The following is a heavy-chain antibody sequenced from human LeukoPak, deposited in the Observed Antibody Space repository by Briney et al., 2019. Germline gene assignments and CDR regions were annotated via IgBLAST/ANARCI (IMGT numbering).Heavy chain of an antibody. CDR2: IFSSGST. CDR1: GGSISSYY. CDR3: ARAEGAHSAEYFQH. J-gene: IGHJ1*01. D-gene: IGHD4-11*01. Sequence: SETLSLTCTVSGGSISSYYWTWIRQPAGKGREWIGRIFSSGSTNYKPSLMSRATMSVDTSKNQFSLKLTSVTAADTAVYYCARAEGAHSAEYFQHWGQGTLVTVSS. V-gene: IGHV4-4*07.